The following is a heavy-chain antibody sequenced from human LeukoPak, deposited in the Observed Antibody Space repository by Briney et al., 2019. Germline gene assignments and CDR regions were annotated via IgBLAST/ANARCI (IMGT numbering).Heavy chain of an antibody. J-gene: IGHJ4*02. V-gene: IGHV1-69*05. CDR2: IIPIFGTA. CDR1: GYTFTSYD. D-gene: IGHD2-15*01. Sequence: SVKVSCKASGYTFTSYDINWVRQATGQGLEWMGRIIPIFGTASYAQKFQGRVTITTDESTSTAYMELSSLRSEDTAVYYCARATLGYCSGGSCYGTFDYWGQGTLVTVSS. CDR3: ARATLGYCSGGSCYGTFDY.